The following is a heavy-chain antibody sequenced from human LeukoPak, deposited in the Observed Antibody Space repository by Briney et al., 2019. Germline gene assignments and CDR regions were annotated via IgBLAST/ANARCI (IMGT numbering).Heavy chain of an antibody. CDR3: ARDGYGGNPPG. CDR1: GGSISSGGYY. Sequence: SETLSLTCTVSGGSISSGGYYWSWIRQPAGKGLEWIGRIYTSGSTNYNPSLKSRVTISVDTSKNQFSLKLSSVTAADTAVYYCARDGYGGNPPGWGQGTLVTVSS. D-gene: IGHD4-23*01. CDR2: IYTSGST. V-gene: IGHV4-61*02. J-gene: IGHJ4*02.